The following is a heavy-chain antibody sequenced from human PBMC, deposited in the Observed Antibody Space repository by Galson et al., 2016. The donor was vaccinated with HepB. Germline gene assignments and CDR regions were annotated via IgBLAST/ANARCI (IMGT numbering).Heavy chain of an antibody. J-gene: IGHJ4*02. CDR2: ISSDGSKK. CDR1: GFTFSDYW. V-gene: IGHV3-30*03. D-gene: IGHD6-6*01. CDR3: ARESVSIAALDS. Sequence: SLRLSCAASGFTFSDYWMHWVRQAPGKGLEWVAVISSDGSKKYYADSVKGRFTMSRDNSKNTLNLQMSSLRPEDTGTYYCARESVSIAALDSWGQGILVTVSS.